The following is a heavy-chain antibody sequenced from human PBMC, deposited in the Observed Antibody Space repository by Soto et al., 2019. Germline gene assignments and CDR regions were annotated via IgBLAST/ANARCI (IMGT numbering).Heavy chain of an antibody. D-gene: IGHD3-10*01. V-gene: IGHV1-69*02. CDR3: ASSYGSGYRAFDF. CDR2: VNPILRMS. Sequence: QVQLVQSGAEVKRPGSSVKVSCKASGDTFTFYSINWVRQAPGLGLEWMGRVNPILRMSNYAQRFQGRVTMPADKSKSTAYMELSSLRSEDTAIYYCASSYGSGYRAFDFWGQGALVTVSS. CDR1: GDTFTFYS. J-gene: IGHJ4*02.